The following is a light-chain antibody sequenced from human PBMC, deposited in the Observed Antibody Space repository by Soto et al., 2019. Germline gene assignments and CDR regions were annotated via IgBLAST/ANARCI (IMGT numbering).Light chain of an antibody. CDR3: SSYAGSNHLV. J-gene: IGLJ3*02. Sequence: QSVLTQPPSASGSPGQSVTISCTGTSSDVGGYNYVSWYQQHPGKAPKLMIYEVSKRPAVVPDRFSGAKSGNTASLTVSGLQAEDEADYYCSSYAGSNHLVFGGGTKVTVL. CDR2: EVS. CDR1: SSDVGGYNY. V-gene: IGLV2-8*01.